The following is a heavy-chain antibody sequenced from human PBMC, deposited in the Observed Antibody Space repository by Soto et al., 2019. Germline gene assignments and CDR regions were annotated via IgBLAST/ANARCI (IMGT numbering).Heavy chain of an antibody. CDR3: ARAGAATLSDY. D-gene: IGHD2-15*01. Sequence: QVQLQESGPGLVKPSETLSLTCTVSGGSIRSYYCSWIRQPPGKGLEWIGYIYYSGSANYNPSLKSRVTISVDTSKNQLSLMLSSVTAADTAVYYCARAGAATLSDYWGQGTLVTVSS. J-gene: IGHJ4*02. CDR1: GGSIRSYY. CDR2: IYYSGSA. V-gene: IGHV4-59*01.